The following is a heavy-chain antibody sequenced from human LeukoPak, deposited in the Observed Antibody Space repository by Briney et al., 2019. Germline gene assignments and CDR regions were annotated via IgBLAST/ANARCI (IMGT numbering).Heavy chain of an antibody. CDR2: INPKSGGT. D-gene: IGHD1-26*01. CDR1: GYTFTGYY. J-gene: IGHJ4*02. Sequence: GASVKVSCKASGYTFTGYYMYWVRQAPGQGLEWMGWINPKSGGTNYAQKFQGRVTMTRDTSISTAYMELSRLRSDDTAVYYCARHIVGATPGDFDYWGQGTLVTVSS. CDR3: ARHIVGATPGDFDY. V-gene: IGHV1-2*02.